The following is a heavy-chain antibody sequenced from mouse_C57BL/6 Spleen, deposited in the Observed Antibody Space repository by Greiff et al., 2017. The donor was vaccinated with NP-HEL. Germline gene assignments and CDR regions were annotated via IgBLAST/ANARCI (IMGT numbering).Heavy chain of an antibody. V-gene: IGHV1-55*01. Sequence: QVQLKQPGAELVKPGASVKMSCKASGYTFTSYWLTWVKQRPGHGLEWIGDIYPGSGSTNYNEKFKSKATLTVDTSSSTAYMQLSSLTSEDSAVYYCAREPFAYWGQGTLVTVSA. CDR3: AREPFAY. CDR1: GYTFTSYW. J-gene: IGHJ3*01. CDR2: IYPGSGST.